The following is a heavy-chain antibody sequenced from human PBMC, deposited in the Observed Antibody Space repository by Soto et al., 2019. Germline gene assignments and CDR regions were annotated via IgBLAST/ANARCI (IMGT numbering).Heavy chain of an antibody. V-gene: IGHV3-48*01. D-gene: IGHD3-10*01. J-gene: IGHJ4*02. CDR1: GFTFSSYS. CDR2: ISSSSSTI. CDR3: ARANYYGSPGDFDY. Sequence: EVQLVESGGGLVQPGGSLRLSCAASGFTFSSYSMNWVRQAPGKGLEWVSYISSSSSTIYYADSVKGRFTISRDNAENSLYLQMNSLRAEDTAVYYCARANYYGSPGDFDYWGQGTLVTVSS.